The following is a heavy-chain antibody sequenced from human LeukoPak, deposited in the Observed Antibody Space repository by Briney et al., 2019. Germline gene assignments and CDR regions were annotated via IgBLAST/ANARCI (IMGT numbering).Heavy chain of an antibody. CDR3: AKKRGYDILTGSHY. J-gene: IGHJ4*02. D-gene: IGHD3-9*01. CDR1: GFTFSSYG. Sequence: GGSLRLSCAASGFTFSSYGMSWFRQAPGKGLEWVSAISGSGGSTYYADSVKGRFTISRDNSKNTLYLQMNSLRAEDTAVYYCAKKRGYDILTGSHYWGQGTLVTVSS. CDR2: ISGSGGST. V-gene: IGHV3-23*01.